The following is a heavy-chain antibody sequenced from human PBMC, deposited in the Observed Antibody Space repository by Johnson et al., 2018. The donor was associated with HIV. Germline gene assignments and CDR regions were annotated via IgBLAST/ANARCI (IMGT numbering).Heavy chain of an antibody. D-gene: IGHD3-22*01. Sequence: VQLVESGGGLVQPGGSLRLSCAASGFTVSSHYMSWVRQAPGKGLEWVSVIYSGGSTYYEDSAKGRFTISRDNSKNTRYLQMNSLRAEDTAVCYCARAPYYYDSSTGAFDIWGQGTMVTFSS. V-gene: IGHV3-66*02. CDR3: ARAPYYYDSSTGAFDI. CDR1: GFTVSSHY. CDR2: IYSGGST. J-gene: IGHJ3*02.